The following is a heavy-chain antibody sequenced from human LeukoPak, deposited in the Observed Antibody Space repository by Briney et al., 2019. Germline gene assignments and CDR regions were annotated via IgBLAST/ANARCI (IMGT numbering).Heavy chain of an antibody. CDR1: GGSFSGYY. J-gene: IGHJ3*02. V-gene: IGHV4-34*01. Sequence: PSETLSLTCAVYGGSFSGYYWSWIRQPPGKGLEWIGEINHSGSTNYNPSLKSRVTISLDTSKNQFSLNLNSVTAADTAVYYCAKSNGYGLIDIWGQGTMVTVSS. CDR3: AKSNGYGLIDI. CDR2: INHSGST. D-gene: IGHD2-2*03.